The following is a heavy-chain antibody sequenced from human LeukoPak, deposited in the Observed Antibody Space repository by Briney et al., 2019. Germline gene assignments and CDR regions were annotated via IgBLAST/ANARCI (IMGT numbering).Heavy chain of an antibody. J-gene: IGHJ4*02. D-gene: IGHD3-10*01. CDR2: INHSGST. Sequence: SETLSLTCAVYGGSFSGYYWSWIRQPPGKGLEWIGDINHSGSTNYNPSLKSRVTISVDTSKNQFSLKLSSVTAADTAVYYCARVYGSGSYYSDFWGQGTLVTVSS. CDR1: GGSFSGYY. CDR3: ARVYGSGSYYSDF. V-gene: IGHV4-34*01.